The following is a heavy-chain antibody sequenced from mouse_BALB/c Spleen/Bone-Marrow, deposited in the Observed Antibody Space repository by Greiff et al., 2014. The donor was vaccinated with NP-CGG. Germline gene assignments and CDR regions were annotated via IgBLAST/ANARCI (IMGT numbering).Heavy chain of an antibody. V-gene: IGHV1S81*02. Sequence: VQVVESGTELVKPGASVKLSCKASGYTFTNYWIHWVKQGPGQGLEWIGEIHPSNGRTNYSEKFKTKATLTVDKSSSTAHMQLSSLTSEDSAVYYCARGTARAMMDYWGQGTSVTVSS. J-gene: IGHJ4*01. CDR3: ARGTARAMMDY. CDR1: GYTFTNYW. D-gene: IGHD3-2*01. CDR2: IHPSNGRT.